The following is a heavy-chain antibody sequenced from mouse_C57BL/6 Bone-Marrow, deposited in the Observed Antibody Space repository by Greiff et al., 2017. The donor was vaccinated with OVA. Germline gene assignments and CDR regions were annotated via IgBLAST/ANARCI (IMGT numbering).Heavy chain of an antibody. CDR2: IWRGGST. CDR1: GFSLTSYG. D-gene: IGHD4-1*01. CDR3: ARPSNWDYFDY. J-gene: IGHJ2*01. Sequence: VQLQESGPGLVQPSQSLSITCTVSGFSLTSYGVHWVRQSPGKGLEWLGVIWRGGSTDYNAAFISSLSISKDNSKSQVFFKMNSLQADDTAIYYCARPSNWDYFDYWGQGTTLTVSS. V-gene: IGHV2-2*01.